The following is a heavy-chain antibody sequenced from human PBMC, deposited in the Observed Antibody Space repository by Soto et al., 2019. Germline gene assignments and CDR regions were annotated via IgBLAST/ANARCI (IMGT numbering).Heavy chain of an antibody. D-gene: IGHD2-21*01. Sequence: QVQLQESGPGLVKPSETVSLTCSVSGGSISGYYWSWIRQPPGKGLEWIGYIYYNGYTIYSPSLNSRVTISLDTSKNQFSLKLTSVTAADTAMYYCTRHPPIARFENGLDVWGQGTTVTVSS. V-gene: IGHV4-59*08. J-gene: IGHJ6*02. CDR1: GGSISGYY. CDR2: IYYNGYT. CDR3: TRHPPIARFENGLDV.